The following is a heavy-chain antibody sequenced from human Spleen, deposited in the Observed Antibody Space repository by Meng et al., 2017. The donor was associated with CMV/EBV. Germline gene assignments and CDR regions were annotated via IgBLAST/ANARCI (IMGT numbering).Heavy chain of an antibody. V-gene: IGHV1-18*01. CDR2: ISGYNGNT. D-gene: IGHD3-16*01. CDR1: GYSFNSFG. Sequence: CQDSGYSFNSFGVTWVRQAPGQGLEWMGWISGYNGNTKIAQKVQDRVSLTTDTSTNSADMELRSLTSDDTAVYYCAKWYGANPLGLGSWGQGTLVTVSS. J-gene: IGHJ5*02. CDR3: AKWYGANPLGLGS.